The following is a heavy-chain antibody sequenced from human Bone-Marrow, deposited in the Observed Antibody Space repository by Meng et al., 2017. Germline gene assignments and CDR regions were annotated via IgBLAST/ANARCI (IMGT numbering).Heavy chain of an antibody. V-gene: IGHV3-15*04. CDR3: ATGAAAADH. D-gene: IGHD6-13*01. J-gene: IGHJ4*02. Sequence: GESLKISCAASGFTFSSYSMNWVRQAPGKGLEWVGRIERNSDGGTIHYAAPVKGRFTISRDDSRNTLYLQMDSLINEDTAVYFCATGAAAADHWGQGTLVTVSS. CDR1: GFTFSSYS. CDR2: IERNSDGGTI.